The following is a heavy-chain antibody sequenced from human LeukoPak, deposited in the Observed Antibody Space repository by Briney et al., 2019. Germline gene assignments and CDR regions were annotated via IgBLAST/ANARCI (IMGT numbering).Heavy chain of an antibody. CDR2: IYTSETT. D-gene: IGHD3-10*01. J-gene: IGHJ3*02. CDR3: ARLYYYGSGRFSAFDI. Sequence: SETLSLTSTVSGDSISSYYWSWIRQPAGKGLEWVGRIYTSETTNYNPSLKGRVTMSVDTSKNQLSLKLSSVTAADTAVYYCARLYYYGSGRFSAFDIWGQGTMVTVSS. V-gene: IGHV4-4*07. CDR1: GDSISSYY.